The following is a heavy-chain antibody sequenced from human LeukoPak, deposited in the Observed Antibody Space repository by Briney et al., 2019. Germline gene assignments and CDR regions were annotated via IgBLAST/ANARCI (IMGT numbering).Heavy chain of an antibody. J-gene: IGHJ5*02. CDR3: ARDLGWLQFDL. D-gene: IGHD5-24*01. CDR1: GFTFSGYW. Sequence: GGSLRLSCAVSGFTFSGYWMSWVRQAPGKGLEWLAHIKEDGSVTAYVSSVRGRFTISRDYAKNSLCLRMNSLRAEDTAVYYCARDLGWLQFDLWGQGTLVTVSS. V-gene: IGHV3-7*04. CDR2: IKEDGSVT.